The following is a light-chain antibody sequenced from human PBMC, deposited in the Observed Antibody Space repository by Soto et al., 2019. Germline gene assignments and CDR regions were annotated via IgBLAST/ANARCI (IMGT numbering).Light chain of an antibody. CDR3: QSYDSALSAVV. CDR2: ANN. V-gene: IGLV1-40*01. Sequence: QSVLTQPPSVSGAPGQSVAISCTGSSYNIGAGYDVHWYQHLPGRAPKLLIYANNNRPSGVPDRFSGSKSGTSASLAITGLQAEDEAHYYCQSYDSALSAVVFGGGTKLTVL. CDR1: SYNIGAGYD. J-gene: IGLJ2*01.